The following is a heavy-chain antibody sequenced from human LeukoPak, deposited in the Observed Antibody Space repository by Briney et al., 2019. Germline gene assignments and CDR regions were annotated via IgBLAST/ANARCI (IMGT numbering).Heavy chain of an antibody. CDR2: IYTSGST. V-gene: IGHV4-61*02. Sequence: SQTLSLTCTVSGGSISSGSYYWSWIRQPAGKGLEWIGRIYTSGSTNYNPSLKSRVTISVDTSKNQFSLKLSSVTAADTAVYYCARGILWFGEIDSWGQGTLVTVSS. CDR1: GGSISSGSYY. CDR3: ARGILWFGEIDS. J-gene: IGHJ5*01. D-gene: IGHD3-10*01.